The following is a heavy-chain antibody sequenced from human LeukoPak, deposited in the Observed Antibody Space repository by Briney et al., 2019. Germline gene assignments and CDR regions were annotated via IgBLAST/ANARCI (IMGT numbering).Heavy chain of an antibody. CDR3: AREARDGNTIFGVVANWFDP. J-gene: IGHJ5*02. CDR1: GGSISSYY. D-gene: IGHD3-3*01. CDR2: IYTSGST. V-gene: IGHV4-4*07. Sequence: SETLSLTCTVSGGSISSYYWSWIRQPAGKGLEWIGRIYTSGSTNYNPSLKSRVTMSVDTSKNQFSLKLSSVTAADTAVYYCAREARDGNTIFGVVANWFDPWGQGTLVTVSS.